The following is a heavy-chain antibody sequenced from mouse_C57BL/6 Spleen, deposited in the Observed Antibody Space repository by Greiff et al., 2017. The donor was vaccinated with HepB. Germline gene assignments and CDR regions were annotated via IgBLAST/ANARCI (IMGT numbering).Heavy chain of an antibody. Sequence: VKLQESGAELVRPGASVTLSCKASGYTFTDYEMHWVKQTPVHGLEWIGAIDPETGGTAYNQKFKGKAILTADKSSSTAYMELRSLTSEDSAVYYCTRDYYGSSQIYFDYWGQGTTLTVSS. CDR1: GYTFTDYE. J-gene: IGHJ2*01. CDR2: IDPETGGT. CDR3: TRDYYGSSQIYFDY. V-gene: IGHV1-15*01. D-gene: IGHD1-1*01.